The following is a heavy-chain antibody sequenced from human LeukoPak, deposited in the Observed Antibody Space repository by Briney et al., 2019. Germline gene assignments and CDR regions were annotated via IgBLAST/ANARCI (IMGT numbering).Heavy chain of an antibody. CDR3: AREGPYYYGSGSYAVAIDY. V-gene: IGHV1-69*13. Sequence: SVTVPCKPYRHTFSSYAHSKVRQPPGQPLASTAPILPTFRTANYAQKFQGRVTITADESTSTAYMELSSLRSEDTAVYYCAREGPYYYGSGSYAVAIDYWGQGTLATVSP. D-gene: IGHD3-10*01. CDR1: RHTFSSYA. J-gene: IGHJ4*02. CDR2: ILPTFRTA.